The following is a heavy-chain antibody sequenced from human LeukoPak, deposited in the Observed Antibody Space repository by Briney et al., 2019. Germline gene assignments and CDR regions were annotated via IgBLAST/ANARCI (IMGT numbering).Heavy chain of an antibody. V-gene: IGHV4-59*01. CDR3: ARVRSITIFGVAEGWFDP. CDR2: IYYSGST. D-gene: IGHD3-3*01. J-gene: IGHJ5*02. Sequence: PSETLSLTCTVSGGSISSYYWSWIRQPPGKGLEWIGYIYYSGSTNYNPSLESRVTISVDTSKNQFSLKLSSVTAADTAVYYCARVRSITIFGVAEGWFDPWGQGTLVTVSS. CDR1: GGSISSYY.